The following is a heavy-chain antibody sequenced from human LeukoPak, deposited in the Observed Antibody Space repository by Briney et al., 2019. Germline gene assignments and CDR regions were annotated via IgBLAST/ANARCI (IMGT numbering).Heavy chain of an antibody. J-gene: IGHJ4*02. CDR3: ARPKAAYCSSTSCYARGYYFDY. CDR2: IYYSGST. Sequence: SETLSLTCTVSGDSISSYYWSWIRQPPGKGLEWIGYIYYSGSTNYNPSLESRVTISIDTSKNHFSLKLICVTCADTAVYYCARPKAAYCSSTSCYARGYYFDYWGQGTLVTVSS. CDR1: GDSISSYY. D-gene: IGHD2-2*01. V-gene: IGHV4-59*01.